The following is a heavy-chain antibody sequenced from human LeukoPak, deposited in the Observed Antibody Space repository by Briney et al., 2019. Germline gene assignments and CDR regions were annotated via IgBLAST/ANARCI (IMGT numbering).Heavy chain of an antibody. Sequence: SETLSLTCTVSGGSISSSSYYWGWIRQPPGKGLEWIGSIYYSGSTYYNPSLKSRVTISVDTSKNQFSLKLSSVTAADTAVYYCARWARFPYYDFWSGHPDAFDIWGQGTMVTVSS. CDR2: IYYSGST. CDR1: GGSISSSSYY. J-gene: IGHJ3*02. CDR3: ARWARFPYYDFWSGHPDAFDI. D-gene: IGHD3-3*01. V-gene: IGHV4-39*07.